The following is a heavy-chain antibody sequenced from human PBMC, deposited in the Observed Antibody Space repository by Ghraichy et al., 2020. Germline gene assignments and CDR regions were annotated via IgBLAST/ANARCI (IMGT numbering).Heavy chain of an antibody. D-gene: IGHD2-21*02. Sequence: SETLSLTCAVYGGSLSGYYWSWMRQPPGKGLEWIGEINHSGSTNYNPSLKSRVTISVDTSKNQFSLKLSSVTAADTAVYYCARTAGGCGGDCYGAFGYWGQVTLVTVSS. J-gene: IGHJ4*02. CDR1: GGSLSGYY. CDR2: INHSGST. CDR3: ARTAGGCGGDCYGAFGY. V-gene: IGHV4-34*01.